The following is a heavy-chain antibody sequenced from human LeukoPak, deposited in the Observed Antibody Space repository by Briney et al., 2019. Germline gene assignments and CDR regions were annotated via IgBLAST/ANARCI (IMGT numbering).Heavy chain of an antibody. Sequence: ASVKASCKASGYTFTGYYMHWVRQAPGQGLEWMGWINPNSGGTNYAQKFQGRVTMTRDTSISTAYMELSRLRSDDTAVYYCARVSGKGNYFDYWGQGTLVTVSS. CDR3: ARVSGKGNYFDY. J-gene: IGHJ4*02. CDR1: GYTFTGYY. D-gene: IGHD1-1*01. CDR2: INPNSGGT. V-gene: IGHV1-2*02.